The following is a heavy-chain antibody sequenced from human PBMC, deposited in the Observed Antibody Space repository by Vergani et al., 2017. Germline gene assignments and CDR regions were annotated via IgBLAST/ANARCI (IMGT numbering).Heavy chain of an antibody. CDR3: AKGPYCSSTSCYYYYGMDV. V-gene: IGHV3-9*01. CDR2: ISWNSGSI. Sequence: EVQLVESGGGLVQPGRSLRLSCAASGFTFDDYAMHWVRQAPGKGLEWVSGISWNSGSIGYADSVKGRFTISSDNAKNSLYLQMNSLRAEDTALYYCAKGPYCSSTSCYYYYGMDVWGQGTTVTVSS. J-gene: IGHJ6*02. CDR1: GFTFDDYA. D-gene: IGHD2-2*01.